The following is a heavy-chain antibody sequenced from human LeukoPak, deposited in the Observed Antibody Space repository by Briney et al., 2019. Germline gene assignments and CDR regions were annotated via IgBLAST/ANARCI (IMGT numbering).Heavy chain of an antibody. V-gene: IGHV3-64*01. J-gene: IGHJ4*02. CDR2: ISSNGGST. CDR1: GFTFSSYA. Sequence: GGSLRLSCAASGFTFSSYAMHWVRQAPGKGLEYVSAISSNGGSTYYANSVKGRFTISRDNSKNTLYLQMNSLRAEDTAVYYCAKDKFSPFDYWGQGILVTVSS. CDR3: AKDKFSPFDY.